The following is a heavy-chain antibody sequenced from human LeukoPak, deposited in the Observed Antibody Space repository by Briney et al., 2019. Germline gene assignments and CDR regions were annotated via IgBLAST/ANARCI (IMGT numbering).Heavy chain of an antibody. V-gene: IGHV4-34*01. J-gene: IGHJ4*02. CDR3: ARGLSDYYFDY. Sequence: KTSETLSLTCTVSGDSMSSADHYWSWIRQPPGKGLEWIGEINHSGSTNYNPSLKSRVTISVDTSKNQFSLKLSSVTAADTAVYYCARGLSDYYFDYWGQGTLVTVSS. CDR1: GDSMSSADHY. D-gene: IGHD2/OR15-2a*01. CDR2: INHSGST.